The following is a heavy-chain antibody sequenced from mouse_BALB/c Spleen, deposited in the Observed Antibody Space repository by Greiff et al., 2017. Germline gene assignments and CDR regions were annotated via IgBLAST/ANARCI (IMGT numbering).Heavy chain of an antibody. CDR1: GYTFSSYW. CDR2: ILPGSGST. V-gene: IGHV1-9*01. Sequence: QVQLQQSGAELMKPGASVKISCKASGYTFSSYWIEWVKQRPGHGLEWIGEILPGSGSTNYNEKFKGKATFTADTSSNTAYMQLSSLTSEDSAVYYREKRYRYDASWFAYWGQGTLVTVSA. D-gene: IGHD2-14*01. CDR3: EKRYRYDASWFAY. J-gene: IGHJ3*01.